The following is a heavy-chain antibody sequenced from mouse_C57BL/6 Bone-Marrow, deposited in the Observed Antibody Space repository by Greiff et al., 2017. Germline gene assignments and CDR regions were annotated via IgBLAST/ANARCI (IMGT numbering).Heavy chain of an antibody. CDR1: GYTFTSYW. CDR2: IHPSDSDT. CDR3: AMNGYNRYFDV. D-gene: IGHD2-2*01. Sequence: QVQLKQPGAELVKPGASVKVSCKASGYTFTSYWMHWVKQRPGQGLEWIGRIHPSDSDTNYNQKFKGKATLTVDKSSSTAYMPLSSLTSEDSAVYYCAMNGYNRYFDVWGTGTTVTVSS. V-gene: IGHV1-74*01. J-gene: IGHJ1*03.